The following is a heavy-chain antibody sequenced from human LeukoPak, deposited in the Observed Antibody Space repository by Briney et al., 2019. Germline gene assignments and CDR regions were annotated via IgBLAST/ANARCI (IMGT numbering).Heavy chain of an antibody. CDR2: MYHSGNT. J-gene: IGHJ4*02. V-gene: IGHV4-38-2*02. Sequence: SETLSLTCAVSGYSIGSGYYWGWIRQPPGKGLEWIGSMYHSGNTNYNPSLKSRVTISIDTSKNQFSVKLSSVTAADTAVYYCAREIAVTGTGGFDYWGQGTLVTVSS. CDR1: GYSIGSGYY. CDR3: AREIAVTGTGGFDY. D-gene: IGHD6-19*01.